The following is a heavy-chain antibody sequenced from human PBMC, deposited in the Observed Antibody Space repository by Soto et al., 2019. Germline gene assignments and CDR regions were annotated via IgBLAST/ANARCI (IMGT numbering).Heavy chain of an antibody. CDR2: INSDGSST. J-gene: IGHJ6*03. CDR1: GFTFSSYW. V-gene: IGHV3-74*01. D-gene: IGHD5-12*01. CDR3: ARGARGATMYYYYYYMDV. Sequence: PGGSLRLSCAASGFTFSSYWMHWVRQAPGKGLVWVSRINSDGSSTSYADSVKGRFTISRDNAKNTLYLQMNSLRAEDTAVYYCARGARGATMYYYYYYMDVWGKGTTVTVSS.